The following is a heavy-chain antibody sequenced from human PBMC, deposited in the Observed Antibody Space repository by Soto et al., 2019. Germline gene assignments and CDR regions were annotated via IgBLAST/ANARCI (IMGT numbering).Heavy chain of an antibody. CDR1: GFTFSTYA. V-gene: IGHV3-64D*06. D-gene: IGHD5-12*01. CDR3: ARGGGYSGYDGQFDY. J-gene: IGHJ4*02. Sequence: GGSLRLSCSASGFTFSTYAMHWVRQAPGKGLEYVSAIRSNGGSTYYADSVKGRFTISRDNSKNTLYLQMSSLRAEDTAVYYCARGGGYSGYDGQFDYWGQGTLVTVSS. CDR2: IRSNGGST.